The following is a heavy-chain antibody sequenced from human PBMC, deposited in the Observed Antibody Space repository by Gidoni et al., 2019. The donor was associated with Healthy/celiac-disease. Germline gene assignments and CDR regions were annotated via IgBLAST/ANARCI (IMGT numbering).Heavy chain of an antibody. V-gene: IGHV3-30*18. D-gene: IGHD6-13*01. CDR1: GLTFSSYG. CDR3: AKDFPSDSSSWPAFDI. CDR2: ISYDGSNK. Sequence: QVQLVESGGGVVQPGRSLRLSCAASGLTFSSYGMHWVRQAPGKGLEWVAVISYDGSNKYYADSVKGRFTISRDNSKNTLYLQMNSLRAEDTAVYYCAKDFPSDSSSWPAFDIWGQGTMVTVSS. J-gene: IGHJ3*02.